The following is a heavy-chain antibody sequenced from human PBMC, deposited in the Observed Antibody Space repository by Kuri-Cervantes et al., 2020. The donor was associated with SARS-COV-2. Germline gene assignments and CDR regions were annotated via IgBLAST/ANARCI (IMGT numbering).Heavy chain of an antibody. CDR1: GGSISGSGYY. Sequence: SETLSLTCTVSGGSISGSGYYWAWIRQPPGKGLEWIGHIHYRETTYYNPSLKSRATISVDTSKNQFSLKLNSVTAADTAVYYCARGGRYCSSTSCLPYYYYYGMDVWGQGTTVTVSS. D-gene: IGHD2-2*01. J-gene: IGHJ6*02. CDR2: IHYRETT. CDR3: ARGGRYCSSTSCLPYYYYYGMDV. V-gene: IGHV4-39*01.